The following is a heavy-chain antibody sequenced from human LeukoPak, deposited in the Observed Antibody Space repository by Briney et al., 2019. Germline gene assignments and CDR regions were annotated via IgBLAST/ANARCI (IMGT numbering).Heavy chain of an antibody. CDR2: ISGDGSVT. J-gene: IGHJ4*01. CDR1: GFTLRNYW. Sequence: PGGSLRLSCTGSGFTLRNYWMHWVRQVSGKRLVWVSRISGDGSVTNYADSVQGRFTISRDNAENILYLQINNLRSEDTAVYYCARYSSSSGGASYYLDYWGHGTLVTASS. V-gene: IGHV3-74*01. CDR3: ARYSSSSGGASYYLDY. D-gene: IGHD6-6*01.